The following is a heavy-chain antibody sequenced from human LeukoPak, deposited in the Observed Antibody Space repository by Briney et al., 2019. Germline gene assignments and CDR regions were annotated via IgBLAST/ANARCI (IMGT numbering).Heavy chain of an antibody. CDR2: IYHSGST. CDR1: GGSISSGGYY. D-gene: IGHD3-10*01. J-gene: IGHJ5*02. CDR3: AREKYYYGSGSYYGWFDP. Sequence: SETLSLTCTVSGGSISSGGYYWSWIRQPPGKGLEWIGYIYHSGSTYYNPSLKSRVTISVDTSKNQFSLKLSSVTAADTAVYYCAREKYYYGSGSYYGWFDPWGQGTLVTVSS. V-gene: IGHV4-30-2*01.